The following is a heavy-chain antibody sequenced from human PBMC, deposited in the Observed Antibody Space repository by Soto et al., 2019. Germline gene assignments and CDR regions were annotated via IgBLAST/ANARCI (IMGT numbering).Heavy chain of an antibody. D-gene: IGHD3-10*01. Sequence: EVQLVESGGDLVQPGRSLRLSCAASGFNFHDYGMHWVRQAPGKGLEWVSSISWNSVSIGYADSVKGRFTISRDNAKHALYLQMHSLRAEDTALYYCAKDIENGYNPYYYYGMDVWCQVTTVTVAS. J-gene: IGHJ6*02. V-gene: IGHV3-9*01. CDR1: GFNFHDYG. CDR3: AKDIENGYNPYYYYGMDV. CDR2: ISWNSVSI.